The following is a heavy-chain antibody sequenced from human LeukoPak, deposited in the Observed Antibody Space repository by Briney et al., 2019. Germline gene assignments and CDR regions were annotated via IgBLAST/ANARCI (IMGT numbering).Heavy chain of an antibody. D-gene: IGHD6-13*01. Sequence: GASVKVSCKASGYTFTSYGISWVRQAPGQGLEWMGWISAYNGNTNYAQKLQGRVTMTTDTSTSTAYMELRSLRSDDTAVYYCARDPVLPELVRTYGVDYWGQGTLVTVSS. CDR3: ARDPVLPELVRTYGVDY. CDR2: ISAYNGNT. CDR1: GYTFTSYG. J-gene: IGHJ4*02. V-gene: IGHV1-18*01.